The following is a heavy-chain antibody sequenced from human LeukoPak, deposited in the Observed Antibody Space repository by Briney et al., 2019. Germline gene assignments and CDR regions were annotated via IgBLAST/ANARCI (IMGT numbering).Heavy chain of an antibody. CDR1: GFTFSDYY. CDR2: ISSSGGTM. D-gene: IGHD2-21*02. Sequence: GGSLRLSCAASGFTFSDYYMSWIRQAPGKGLEWVSYISSSGGTMYYADSVKGRFTISRDNAKNSLYLQMNSLRAEDTAVYYCARVAYCAGDCHHMDSWGQGTLVTVSS. J-gene: IGHJ4*02. V-gene: IGHV3-11*04. CDR3: ARVAYCAGDCHHMDS.